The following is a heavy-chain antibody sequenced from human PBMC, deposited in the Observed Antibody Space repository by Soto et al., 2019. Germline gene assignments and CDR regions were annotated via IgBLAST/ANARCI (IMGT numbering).Heavy chain of an antibody. CDR2: IYSGGST. J-gene: IGHJ6*03. V-gene: IGHV3-66*01. D-gene: IGHD5-12*01. CDR3: ARVVTNPGYSGYDFYYYMDV. Sequence: GGSLRLSCAASGFTVSSNYMSWVRQAPGKGLEWVSVIYSGGSTYYADSVKGRFTISRDNSKNTLYLQMNSLRAEDTAVYYCARVVTNPGYSGYDFYYYMDVWGKGTTVTVSS. CDR1: GFTVSSNY.